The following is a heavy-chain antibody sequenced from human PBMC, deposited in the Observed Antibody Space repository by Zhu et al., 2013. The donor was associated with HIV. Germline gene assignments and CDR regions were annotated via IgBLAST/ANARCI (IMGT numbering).Heavy chain of an antibody. CDR1: GYTFTGYY. D-gene: IGHD3-22*01. CDR2: INPNSGDT. CDR3: ARDHTYFYDSSGLLPY. V-gene: IGHV1-2*02. Sequence: QVQLVQSGAEVKKPGASVKVSCKASGYTFTGYYIHWVRQAPGQGLEWMGWINPNSGDTNYAQKFQGRVTMTRDTYISTAYMELSRLRSDDTAVYFCARDHTYFYDSSGLLPYWGQGTLVSVSS. J-gene: IGHJ4*02.